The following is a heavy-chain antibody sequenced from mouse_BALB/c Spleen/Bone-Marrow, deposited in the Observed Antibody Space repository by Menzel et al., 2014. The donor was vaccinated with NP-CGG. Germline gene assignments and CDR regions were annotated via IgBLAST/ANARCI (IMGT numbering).Heavy chain of an antibody. J-gene: IGHJ4*01. Sequence: ELHLVESGGGLVQPGGSLKLSCAASGFDFSRYWMSWVRQAPGKGLEWIGEINPDSSTISYAPSLKDKFIISRDNAKNTLYLQMSKVRSEDTALYYCARNACYAMDYWGQGTSVTVSS. CDR1: GFDFSRYW. CDR3: ARNACYAMDY. CDR2: INPDSSTI. V-gene: IGHV4-1*02.